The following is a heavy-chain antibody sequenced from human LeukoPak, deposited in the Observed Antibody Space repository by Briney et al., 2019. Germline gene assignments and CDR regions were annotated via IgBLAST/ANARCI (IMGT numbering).Heavy chain of an antibody. CDR2: ISGSGGST. Sequence: PGGSLRLSCAASGFTFSSYAMSWVRQAPGKGLEWVSAISGSGGSTYYADSVKGRFTISRDNSKNTLYLQMNSLRAEDTAVYYCAKDILGLWFGELSLDYWGQGTLVTVSS. J-gene: IGHJ4*02. CDR1: GFTFSSYA. V-gene: IGHV3-23*01. CDR3: AKDILGLWFGELSLDY. D-gene: IGHD3-10*01.